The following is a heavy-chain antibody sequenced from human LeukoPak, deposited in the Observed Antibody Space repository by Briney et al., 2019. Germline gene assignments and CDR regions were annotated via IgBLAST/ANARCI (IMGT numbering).Heavy chain of an antibody. V-gene: IGHV1-24*01. Sequence: ASVKVSCKVSGYTLTELSMHWVRQAPGQGLEWMGGFDPEDGETIYAQKFQGRVTMTEDTSTDTAYMELSSLRSEDTAVYYCATAQLRKYYYYGMDVWGQGTTVTVSS. CDR3: ATAQLRKYYYYGMDV. CDR2: FDPEDGET. D-gene: IGHD2-2*01. CDR1: GYTLTELS. J-gene: IGHJ6*02.